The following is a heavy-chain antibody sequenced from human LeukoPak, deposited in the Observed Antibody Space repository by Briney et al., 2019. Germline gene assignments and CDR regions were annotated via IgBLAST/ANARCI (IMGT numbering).Heavy chain of an antibody. D-gene: IGHD5-24*01. J-gene: IGHJ4*02. Sequence: GGSLRLSCAASGFTFSNAWMSWVRQAPGKGLEWVAVISYDGSNKYYADSVKGRFTISRDNSKNTLYLQMNSLRAEDTAVYYCANGGEMATIDYWGQGTLVTVSS. CDR1: GFTFSNAW. V-gene: IGHV3-30*18. CDR2: ISYDGSNK. CDR3: ANGGEMATIDY.